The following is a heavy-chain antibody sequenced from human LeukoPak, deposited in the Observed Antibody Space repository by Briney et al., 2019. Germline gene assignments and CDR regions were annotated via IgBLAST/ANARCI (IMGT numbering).Heavy chain of an antibody. J-gene: IGHJ4*02. D-gene: IGHD2-2*01. CDR3: ARSSPAASFDY. V-gene: IGHV4-31*03. CDR2: IYYSGST. CDR1: GGSISSGGYY. Sequence: SQTLSLTCTVSGGSISSGGYYWIWIRQHPGKGLEWIGYIYYSGSTYYNPSLKSRVTISVDTSKNQFSLKLSSVTAADTAVYYCARSSPAASFDYWGQGTLVTVSS.